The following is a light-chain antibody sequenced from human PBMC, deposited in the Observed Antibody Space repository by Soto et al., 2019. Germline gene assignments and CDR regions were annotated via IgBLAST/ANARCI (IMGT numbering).Light chain of an antibody. CDR2: VVS. CDR1: SSDVGGYNF. J-gene: IGLJ1*01. V-gene: IGLV2-14*03. CDR3: SSYTTSSTVV. Sequence: QSALTQPASVFGSPGQSITISCTGTSSDVGGYNFVPWYQQPPGKAPKLMIHVVSNRPSGVSNRFSGSKSGNTASLTISGLQPEDEANYYCSSYTTSSTVVFGTGTKVTVL.